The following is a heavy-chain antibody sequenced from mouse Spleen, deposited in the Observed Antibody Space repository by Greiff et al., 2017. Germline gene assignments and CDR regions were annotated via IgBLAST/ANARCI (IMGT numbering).Heavy chain of an antibody. D-gene: IGHD2-2*01. V-gene: IGHV1-55*01. CDR1: GYTFTSYW. J-gene: IGHJ3*01. Sequence: QVQLQQPGAELVKPGASVKMSCKASGYTFTSYWITWVKQRPGQGLEWIGDIYPGSGSTNYNEKFKSKATLTVDTSSSTAYMQLSSLTSEDSAVYYCARGGYEEGRFAYWGQGTLVTVSA. CDR2: IYPGSGST. CDR3: ARGGYEEGRFAY.